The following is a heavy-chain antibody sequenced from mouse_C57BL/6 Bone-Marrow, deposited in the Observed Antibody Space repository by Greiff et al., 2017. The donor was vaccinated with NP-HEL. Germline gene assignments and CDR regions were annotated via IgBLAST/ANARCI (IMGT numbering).Heavy chain of an antibody. CDR1: GYTFTSYG. V-gene: IGHV1-81*01. CDR2: IYPRSGNT. Sequence: QVQLQQSGAELARPGASVKLSCKASGYTFTSYGISWVKQRTGQGLEWIGEIYPRSGNTYYNEKFKGKATLTADKSSSTAYTELRSLTSEDSAVYFCAREDYGSSPLAYWGLGTLVTVSA. J-gene: IGHJ3*01. D-gene: IGHD1-1*01. CDR3: AREDYGSSPLAY.